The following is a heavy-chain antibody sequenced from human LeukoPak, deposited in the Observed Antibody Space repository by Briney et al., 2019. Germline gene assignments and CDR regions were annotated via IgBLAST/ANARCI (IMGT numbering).Heavy chain of an antibody. V-gene: IGHV3-23*01. D-gene: IGHD3-3*01. Sequence: GGSLRLSCAASGFTFSSYAITWVRQAPGKGLEWVSAVSSNGAKTYYADSVKGRFTISRDNSKNTLYLQMNSLRAEDTAVYYCARSYEGVVDYWGQGTLVTVSS. CDR2: VSSNGAKT. J-gene: IGHJ4*02. CDR1: GFTFSSYA. CDR3: ARSYEGVVDY.